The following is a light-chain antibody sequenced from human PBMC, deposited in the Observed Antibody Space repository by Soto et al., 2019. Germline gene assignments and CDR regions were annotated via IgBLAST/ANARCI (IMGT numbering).Light chain of an antibody. CDR3: SSYAGSLYV. CDR1: SSDVGDYNY. CDR2: EVS. J-gene: IGLJ1*01. Sequence: QSALTQPPSASGSPGQSVTISCTGTSSDVGDYNYVSWYQQHPGKTPKLMIYEVSKRPSGVPDRFSGSKSGNTASLTVYGLQAEDEADYYCSSYAGSLYVFGTGTKVTVL. V-gene: IGLV2-8*01.